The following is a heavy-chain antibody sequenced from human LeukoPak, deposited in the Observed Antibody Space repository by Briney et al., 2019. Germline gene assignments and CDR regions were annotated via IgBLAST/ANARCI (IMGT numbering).Heavy chain of an antibody. CDR1: GGSFRGYY. V-gene: IGHV4-34*01. D-gene: IGHD3-3*01. CDR3: ARFSRFLEWLPDAFDI. CDR2: INHSGST. Sequence: PSETLSLTCAVYGGSFRGYYWSWIRQPPGKGLEWIGEINHSGSTNSNPSLKSRVTISVDTSKNQFSLKLSSVTAADTAVYYCARFSRFLEWLPDAFDIWGQGTMVTVSS. J-gene: IGHJ3*02.